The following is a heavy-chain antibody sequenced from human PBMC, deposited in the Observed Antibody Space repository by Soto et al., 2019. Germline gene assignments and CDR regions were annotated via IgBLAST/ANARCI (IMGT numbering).Heavy chain of an antibody. V-gene: IGHV4-39*01. CDR2: VSSSGGT. CDR1: GASITSNTYF. Sequence: SETLSLTCTVSGASITSNTYFWAWLRQSPGKGLTWIGSVSSSGGTFYNPSLKNRVTISADTSNNQFSLRLNSVTAADTAVYYCARQHYYDSSGYYTWNWGQGTLVTVSS. D-gene: IGHD3-22*01. J-gene: IGHJ4*02. CDR3: ARQHYYDSSGYYTWN.